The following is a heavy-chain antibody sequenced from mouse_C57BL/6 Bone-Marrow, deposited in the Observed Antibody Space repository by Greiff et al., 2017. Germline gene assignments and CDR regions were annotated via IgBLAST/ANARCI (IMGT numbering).Heavy chain of an antibody. D-gene: IGHD1-1*01. J-gene: IGHJ3*01. CDR3: ARGDYYGRPFAY. Sequence: VQLQQPGAELVMPGASVKLSCKASGYTFTSYWMHWVKQRPGQGLEWIGEIDPSDSYTNYNQKFQGKSTLTVDKSSSTAYMQLSSLTSEDSAVYYCARGDYYGRPFAYWGQGTLVTVSA. CDR1: GYTFTSYW. V-gene: IGHV1-69*01. CDR2: IDPSDSYT.